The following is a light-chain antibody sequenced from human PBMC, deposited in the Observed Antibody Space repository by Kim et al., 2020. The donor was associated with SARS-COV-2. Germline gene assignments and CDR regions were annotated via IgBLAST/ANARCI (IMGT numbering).Light chain of an antibody. Sequence: ATINCKSSQSILYSSNNKNYLAWYQQKPGQPPKLLIYWASTRESGVPDRFSGSGSGTDFTLTISSLQAEDVAVYYCQQYYSPPPTFGGGSKVEIK. CDR2: WAS. J-gene: IGKJ4*01. CDR3: QQYYSPPPT. V-gene: IGKV4-1*01. CDR1: QSILYSSNNKNY.